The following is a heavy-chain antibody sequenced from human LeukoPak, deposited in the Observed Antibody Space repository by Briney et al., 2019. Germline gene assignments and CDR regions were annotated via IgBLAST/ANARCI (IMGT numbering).Heavy chain of an antibody. Sequence: PGGSLRLSCAASGFTFSAYSMNWVRQAPGKGLEWVSSISSSSSYIYYADSVKGRFTISRDNSKNTLYLQMNSLRAEDTAVYYCAKDQGWWELLGSYFDYWGQGTLVTVSS. CDR2: ISSSSSYI. D-gene: IGHD1-26*01. CDR3: AKDQGWWELLGSYFDY. CDR1: GFTFSAYS. V-gene: IGHV3-21*01. J-gene: IGHJ4*02.